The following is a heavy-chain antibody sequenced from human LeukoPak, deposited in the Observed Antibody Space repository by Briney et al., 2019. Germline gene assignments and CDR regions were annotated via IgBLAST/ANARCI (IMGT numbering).Heavy chain of an antibody. Sequence: GGSLRLSCAASVFTFSSYGMHWVRQAPGKGLEWGAFIRYDGSDKYYADSVKGRFTSYRDNSKNTLYLQMNSLRAEDTAVYYCAKGPGSYFDDWGQGTLVTVSS. CDR3: AKGPGSYFDD. CDR1: VFTFSSYG. CDR2: IRYDGSDK. J-gene: IGHJ4*02. V-gene: IGHV3-30*02.